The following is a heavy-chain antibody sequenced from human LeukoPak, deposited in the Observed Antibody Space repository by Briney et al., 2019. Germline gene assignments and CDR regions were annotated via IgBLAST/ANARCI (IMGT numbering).Heavy chain of an antibody. CDR2: IKQDGSEK. D-gene: IGHD2-15*01. CDR3: AKDISDCSGGSCYSFFGPDY. CDR1: GFTFSNYW. V-gene: IGHV3-7*03. Sequence: GGSLRLSCAASGFTFSNYWMSWVRQAPGKGLEWVANIKQDGSEKYYVDSVKGRFTISRDNAKNSLYLQMNSLRAEDTALYYCAKDISDCSGGSCYSFFGPDYWGQGTLVTVSS. J-gene: IGHJ4*02.